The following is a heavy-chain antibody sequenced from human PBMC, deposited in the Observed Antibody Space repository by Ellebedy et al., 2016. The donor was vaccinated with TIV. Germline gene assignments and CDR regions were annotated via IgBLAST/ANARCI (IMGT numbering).Heavy chain of an antibody. CDR1: GGTFSSYA. CDR3: ARGPVDTAMVSWFDP. J-gene: IGHJ5*02. D-gene: IGHD5-18*01. V-gene: IGHV1-69*13. Sequence: AASVKVSCKASGGTFSSYAISWVRQAPGQGLEWMGGIIPIFGTANYAQKFQGRVTITADESTSTAYMELSSLRSEDTAVYYCARGPVDTAMVSWFDPWGQGTLVTVSS. CDR2: IIPIFGTA.